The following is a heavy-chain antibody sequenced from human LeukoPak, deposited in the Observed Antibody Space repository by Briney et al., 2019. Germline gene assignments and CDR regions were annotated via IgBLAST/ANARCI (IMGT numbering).Heavy chain of an antibody. CDR3: ARLSNHYYGSGSYFPGYFDY. V-gene: IGHV5-51*01. Sequence: GESLKISCQGSGYSFTNYWIGWVRQMPGEGLEWMGIIYPGDSDTRYSPSFQGQVTISADKSISTAYLQWSSLKASDTAMYYCARLSNHYYGSGSYFPGYFDYWGQGTLVTVSS. CDR1: GYSFTNYW. D-gene: IGHD3-10*01. CDR2: IYPGDSDT. J-gene: IGHJ4*02.